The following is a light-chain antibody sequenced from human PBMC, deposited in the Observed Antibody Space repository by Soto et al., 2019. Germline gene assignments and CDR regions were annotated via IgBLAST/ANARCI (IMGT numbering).Light chain of an antibody. Sequence: IVLTQSTGTLPLSPGERATLFCRASQSVSSNFLAWYQQKPGQAPRLLIYNASRRAAGIPDRFSGSGSGTDFTLTISRLEPEDFAVYYCQQYSTSSPRYTFGQGTKLEIK. CDR1: QSVSSNF. V-gene: IGKV3-20*01. CDR2: NAS. J-gene: IGKJ2*01. CDR3: QQYSTSSPRYT.